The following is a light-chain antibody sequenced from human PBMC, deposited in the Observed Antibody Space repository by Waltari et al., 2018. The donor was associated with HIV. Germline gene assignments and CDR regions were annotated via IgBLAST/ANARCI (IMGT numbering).Light chain of an antibody. CDR2: GAS. V-gene: IGKV3-20*01. CDR1: QNINSNY. CDR3: QQFGDSPWT. J-gene: IGKJ1*01. Sequence: VLTQSPDTLSLSPGERATLSCRASQNINSNYLAWYQQKPDQAPRLLIYGASTRATCIPDRFGGSGSGTDFTLTVSRVEPEDFAVYYCQQFGDSPWTFGQGTKVEIK.